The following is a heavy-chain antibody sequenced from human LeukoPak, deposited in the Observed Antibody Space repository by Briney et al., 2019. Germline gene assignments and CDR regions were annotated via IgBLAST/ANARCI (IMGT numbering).Heavy chain of an antibody. Sequence: QPGGSLRLSCAASRFTFSSYGMHWVRQAPGKGLEWVAVISYDGSNKYYADSVKGRFTISRDSSKNTLYLQMNSLRAEDTAVYYCAKDRGDYYDSSGYYSGGFDIWGQGTMVTVSS. CDR2: ISYDGSNK. V-gene: IGHV3-30*18. CDR3: AKDRGDYYDSSGYYSGGFDI. CDR1: RFTFSSYG. J-gene: IGHJ3*02. D-gene: IGHD3-22*01.